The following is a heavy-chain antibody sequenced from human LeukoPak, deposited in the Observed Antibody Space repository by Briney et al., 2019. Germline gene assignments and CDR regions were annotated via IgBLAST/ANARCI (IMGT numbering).Heavy chain of an antibody. CDR1: GFTFSSYA. J-gene: IGHJ5*02. V-gene: IGHV3-23*01. Sequence: GGSLRLSCAASGFTFSSYAMSWVRQAPGEGLEWVSAISGSGGSTYYADSVKGRFTISRDNSKNTLYLQMNSLRAEDTAVYYCARGPGYIVVVPAAIPWGQGTLVTVSS. CDR3: ARGPGYIVVVPAAIP. D-gene: IGHD2-2*01. CDR2: ISGSGGST.